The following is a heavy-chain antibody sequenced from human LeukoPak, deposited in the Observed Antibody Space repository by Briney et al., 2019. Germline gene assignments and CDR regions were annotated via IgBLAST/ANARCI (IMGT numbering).Heavy chain of an antibody. J-gene: IGHJ4*02. CDR2: IDPSDSYT. CDR1: GYSFTSYW. Sequence: GESLKISCKGSGYSFTSYWISWVRQMPGKGLEWMGRIDPSDSYTNYSPSFQGHVTISADRSISTAYLQWSSLKASDTAMFYCAGGLGYCSSTGARLFDYWGQGPRVTVPS. CDR3: AGGLGYCSSTGARLFDY. V-gene: IGHV5-10-1*01. D-gene: IGHD2-2*01.